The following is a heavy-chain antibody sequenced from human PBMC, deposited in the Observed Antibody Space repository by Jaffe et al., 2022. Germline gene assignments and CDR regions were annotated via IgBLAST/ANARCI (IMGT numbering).Heavy chain of an antibody. CDR2: IYYSGST. CDR1: GGSISSSSYY. CDR3: ARVEFENRVWGSYRQFDY. V-gene: IGHV4-39*01. J-gene: IGHJ4*02. Sequence: QLQLQESGPGLVKPSETLSLTCTVSGGSISSSSYYWGWIRQPPGKGLEWIGSIYYSGSTYYNPSLKSRVTISVDTSKNQFSLKLSSVTAADTAVYYCARVEFENRVWGSYRQFDYWGQGTLVTVSS. D-gene: IGHD3-16*02.